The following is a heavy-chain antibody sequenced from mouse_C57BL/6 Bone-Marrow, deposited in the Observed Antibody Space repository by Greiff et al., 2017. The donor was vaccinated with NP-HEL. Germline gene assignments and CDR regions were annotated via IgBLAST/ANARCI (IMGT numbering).Heavy chain of an antibody. J-gene: IGHJ3*01. Sequence: EVHLVESGGGLVQPGGSLKLSCAASGFTFSDYYMYWVRQTPEKRLEWVAYISNGGGSTYYPDTVKGRFTISRDNAKNTLYLQMSRLKSEDTAMYYCARQGYYGNSMFAYWGQGTLVTVSA. D-gene: IGHD2-1*01. CDR3: ARQGYYGNSMFAY. V-gene: IGHV5-12*01. CDR2: ISNGGGST. CDR1: GFTFSDYY.